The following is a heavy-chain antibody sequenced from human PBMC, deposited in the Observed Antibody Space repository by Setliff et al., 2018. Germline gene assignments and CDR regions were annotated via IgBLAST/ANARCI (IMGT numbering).Heavy chain of an antibody. D-gene: IGHD3-10*01. CDR2: FFYSGDS. J-gene: IGHJ4*02. CDR3: ARDRSYYASGSFTKWFDY. CDR1: GASINSHY. Sequence: SETLSLTCTVSGASINSHYWSWIRQPPGKGLEWIGLFFYSGDSRYNPSLKSRVTMSVDASGNQFSLKLSSVTAADTAIYYCARDRSYYASGSFTKWFDYWGQGTLVTVSS. V-gene: IGHV4-59*11.